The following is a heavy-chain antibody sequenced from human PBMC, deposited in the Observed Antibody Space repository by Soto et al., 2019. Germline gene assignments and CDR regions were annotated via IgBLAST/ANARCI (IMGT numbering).Heavy chain of an antibody. D-gene: IGHD6-13*01. CDR3: ARMPSSWYSEVPYGMDV. Sequence: PSETLSLTCTVSGGSISSYYWSWIRQPAGKGLEWIGRIYTSGSTNYNPSLKSRVTMSVDTSKNQFSLKLSSVTAADTAVYYCARMPSSWYSEVPYGMDVWGQGTTVTVSS. V-gene: IGHV4-4*07. CDR1: GGSISSYY. J-gene: IGHJ6*02. CDR2: IYTSGST.